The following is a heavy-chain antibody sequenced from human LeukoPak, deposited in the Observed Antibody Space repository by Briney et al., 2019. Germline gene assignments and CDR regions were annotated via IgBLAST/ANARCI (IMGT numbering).Heavy chain of an antibody. V-gene: IGHV4-59*01. J-gene: IGHJ4*02. D-gene: IGHD3-22*01. Sequence: SETLSLTCTVSGGSIISSYWSWIRQPPGKGLEWIGYIYSSGSTNYNPSLKSRVTISVDTSKNQIPLKLSSVTAADTAVYYCARVSSGEYFDYWGQGTLVTVSS. CDR2: IYSSGST. CDR1: GGSIISSY. CDR3: ARVSSGEYFDY.